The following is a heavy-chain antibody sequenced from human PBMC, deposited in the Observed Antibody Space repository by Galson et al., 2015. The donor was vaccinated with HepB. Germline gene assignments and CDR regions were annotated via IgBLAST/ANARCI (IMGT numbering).Heavy chain of an antibody. CDR1: GGTFSTYA. Sequence: SVKVSCKASGGTFSTYAISWVRQAPGQGLEWTGGIIPMFGTVIYAQKFQGRVTITAAESASTVYMELSSLSSEDTAVYYCARALNTIFGVVIADHDYYYGMDVWGPGTTVTVSS. D-gene: IGHD3-3*01. V-gene: IGHV1-69*13. CDR3: ARALNTIFGVVIADHDYYYGMDV. CDR2: IIPMFGTV. J-gene: IGHJ6*02.